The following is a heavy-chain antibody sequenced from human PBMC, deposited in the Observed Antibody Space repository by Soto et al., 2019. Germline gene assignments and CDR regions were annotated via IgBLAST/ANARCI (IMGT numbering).Heavy chain of an antibody. J-gene: IGHJ5*02. CDR3: AKLGSDYLNWFDP. CDR1: GVTFSGYA. CDR2: ISSNGGST. D-gene: IGHD5-12*01. V-gene: IGHV3-64*04. Sequence: GGSLRLSCSASGVTFSGYAMHWVRQAPGKGLEYVSAISSNGGSTNYADSVKGRFTISRDNSKNTLDLQMNSLRAEDTALYYCAKLGSDYLNWFDPWGQGTLVTVSS.